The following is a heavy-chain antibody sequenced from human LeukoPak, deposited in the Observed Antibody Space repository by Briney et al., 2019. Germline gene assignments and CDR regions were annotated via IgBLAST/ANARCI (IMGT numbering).Heavy chain of an antibody. CDR1: GGSISSGDYY. J-gene: IGHJ4*02. CDR3: ASRVGATYFDY. CDR2: IYYSGST. D-gene: IGHD1-26*01. V-gene: IGHV4-30-4*08. Sequence: PSQTLSLTRTVSGGSISSGDYYWSWIRQPPGKGLEWIGYIYYSGSTYYNPSLKSRVTISVDTSKNQFSLKLSSVTAADTAVYNCASRVGATYFDYWGQGTLVTVSS.